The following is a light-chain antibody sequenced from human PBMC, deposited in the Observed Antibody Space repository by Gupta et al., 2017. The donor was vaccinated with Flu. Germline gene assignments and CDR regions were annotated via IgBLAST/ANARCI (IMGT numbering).Light chain of an antibody. CDR3: NSRDSSGNHHVV. CDR1: SLRSYY. Sequence: SSELTQDPAVSVALGQTVRITCQGDSLRSYYASWYQQKPGQAPVLVIYGKNNRHSGSPDRFSGPSSGNTASLTINGAQAEDEADYYCNSRDSSGNHHVVFGGGTKLTVL. J-gene: IGLJ2*01. CDR2: GKN. V-gene: IGLV3-19*01.